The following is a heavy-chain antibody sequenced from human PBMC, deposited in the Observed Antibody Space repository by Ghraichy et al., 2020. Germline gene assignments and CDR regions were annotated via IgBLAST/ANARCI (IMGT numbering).Heavy chain of an antibody. CDR1: GFVFSTFA. CDR2: ITESGDST. CDR3: AKDWAYNHESFFFDS. J-gene: IGHJ4*02. D-gene: IGHD1-14*01. Sequence: GESLRLSCAASGFVFSTFAMNWVRQAPGKGLEWVSVITESGDSTDYAESVKGRFTISRDNSRNTLYLQMDSLRVEDTAVYYCAKDWAYNHESFFFDSWGRGTLVTVSP. V-gene: IGHV3-23*01.